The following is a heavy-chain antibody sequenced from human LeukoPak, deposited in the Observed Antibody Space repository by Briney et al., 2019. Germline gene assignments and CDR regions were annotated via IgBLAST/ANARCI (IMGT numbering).Heavy chain of an antibody. CDR3: ARGVGGNPEGYWYFDL. D-gene: IGHD4-23*01. J-gene: IGHJ2*01. CDR2: INSDGINT. V-gene: IGHV3-74*01. CDR1: GFTFSNYW. Sequence: GGSLRLSCAASGFTFSNYWMHWVRQAPGKGLVWVSRINSDGINTSYADSVKGRFTISRENAKNSLYLQMNSLRAGDTAVYYCARGVGGNPEGYWYFDLWGRGTLVTVSS.